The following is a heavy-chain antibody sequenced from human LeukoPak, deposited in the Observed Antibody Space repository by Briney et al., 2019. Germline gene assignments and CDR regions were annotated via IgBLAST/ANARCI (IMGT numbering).Heavy chain of an antibody. Sequence: GGSLRLSCAAPGFTFSSYEMNWVRQAPGKGLEWVSSISVTGGSTYYADSVKGRFTISRDNSKNTLYLQMNSLRAGDTAVYYCAMGIGAAAWGQGTLVTVSS. CDR3: AMGIGAAA. CDR2: ISVTGGST. V-gene: IGHV3-23*01. J-gene: IGHJ5*02. D-gene: IGHD6-25*01. CDR1: GFTFSSYE.